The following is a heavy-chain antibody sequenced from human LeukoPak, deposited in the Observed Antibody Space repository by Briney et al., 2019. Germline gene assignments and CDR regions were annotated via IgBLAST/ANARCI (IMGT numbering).Heavy chain of an antibody. CDR3: ARDRDYYYGMDV. J-gene: IGHJ6*02. Sequence: GGSLRLSCAVSGFTFSRYTMNWVRQAPGKGLEWVSSISSTGSDIYYADSVKGRFTISRDNAKNSLYLQMDSLRADDTAVYYCARDRDYYYGMDVWGQGTTVTVSS. V-gene: IGHV3-21*01. D-gene: IGHD3-10*01. CDR2: ISSTGSDI. CDR1: GFTFSRYT.